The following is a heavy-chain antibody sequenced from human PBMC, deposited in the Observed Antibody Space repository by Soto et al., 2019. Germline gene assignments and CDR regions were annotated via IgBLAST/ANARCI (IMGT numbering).Heavy chain of an antibody. Sequence: EVPLVESGGGLVQPGGSLRLSCAASGFTVSSNYISWVRQAPGKGLEWVSVIYSCGRTYYADYVQGRFTISRDNSENTLYLQMNSLRAEDTAVYYCARTCSGGTCSCDYWGQGTLGTVSS. J-gene: IGHJ4*02. CDR3: ARTCSGGTCSCDY. V-gene: IGHV3-66*01. D-gene: IGHD2-15*01. CDR2: IYSCGRT. CDR1: GFTVSSNY.